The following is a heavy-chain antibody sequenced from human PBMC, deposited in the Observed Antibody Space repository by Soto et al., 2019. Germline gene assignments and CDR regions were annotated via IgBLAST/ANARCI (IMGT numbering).Heavy chain of an antibody. Sequence: EVQLLESGGGLVQPGGSKKLSCAASGFTFSTYAMTWVRQAPGRGLEWFPSISVSGDSTYYADSVKGRFTISRDNSNNTLYLQMNSLRAEDTAVYYCAKDGVNLGWGGHGMDVWGQGTTVTVSS. J-gene: IGHJ6*02. CDR1: GFTFSTYA. CDR2: ISVSGDST. D-gene: IGHD7-27*01. V-gene: IGHV3-23*01. CDR3: AKDGVNLGWGGHGMDV.